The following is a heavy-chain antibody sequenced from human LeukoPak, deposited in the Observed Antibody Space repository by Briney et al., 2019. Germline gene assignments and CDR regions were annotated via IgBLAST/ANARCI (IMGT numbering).Heavy chain of an antibody. J-gene: IGHJ3*02. CDR3: AKDLTLRAGDRDAFDI. V-gene: IGHV3-30*02. CDR1: GFTFSRYG. CDR2: IRYDGTNK. D-gene: IGHD2-21*01. Sequence: GGSLRLSCAASGFTFSRYGMHWVRQAPGKGLEWVAFIRYDGTNKEYADSVKGRFTISRDNSKNTVYLLMNSLRAEDTALYYCAKDLTLRAGDRDAFDIWGQGTMVTVSS.